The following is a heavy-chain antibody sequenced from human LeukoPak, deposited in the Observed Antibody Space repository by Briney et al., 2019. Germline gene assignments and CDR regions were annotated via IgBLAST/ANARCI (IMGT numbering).Heavy chain of an antibody. Sequence: GGSLRLSCAASGFTFSSYAMSWVRQAPGKGLEWVSAIGGSGVSTYYADSVKGRFTISRDNSKNTLYLQMNSLRAEDTAIYYCAKDVAGVRGVRGGFDYWGQGTLVVVSS. CDR2: IGGSGVST. V-gene: IGHV3-23*01. J-gene: IGHJ4*02. CDR3: AKDVAGVRGVRGGFDY. D-gene: IGHD3-10*01. CDR1: GFTFSSYA.